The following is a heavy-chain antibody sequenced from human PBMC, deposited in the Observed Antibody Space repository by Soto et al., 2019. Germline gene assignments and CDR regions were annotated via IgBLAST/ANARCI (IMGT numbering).Heavy chain of an antibody. CDR1: GYTFTSYA. D-gene: IGHD6-13*01. CDR2: INAGNGNT. Sequence: ASVKVSCKASGYTFTSYAMHWVRQAPGQRLEWMGWINAGNGNTKYSQKFQGRVTITRDTSASTAYMELSSLRSEDTAVYYCARDHGSSWVIYYYYHGMDGWGQGTTVTVSS. CDR3: ARDHGSSWVIYYYYHGMDG. J-gene: IGHJ6*02. V-gene: IGHV1-3*01.